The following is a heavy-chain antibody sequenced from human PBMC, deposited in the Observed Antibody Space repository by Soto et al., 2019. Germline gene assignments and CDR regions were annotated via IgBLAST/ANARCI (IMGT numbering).Heavy chain of an antibody. J-gene: IGHJ3*01. CDR1: GFIFTNYA. D-gene: IGHD5-12*01. CDR2: IGGRGNSA. V-gene: IGHV3-23*01. Sequence: EVQVSESGGGLVRPGGSLRLCCAASGFIFTNYAMNWVRQAPGKGLEWVSVIGGRGNSAYYADSVQGRFTISRDNSKNTLSLQMSSLTADDTAIYYCVREGRGSFDFWGRGTMVTVSS. CDR3: VREGRGSFDF.